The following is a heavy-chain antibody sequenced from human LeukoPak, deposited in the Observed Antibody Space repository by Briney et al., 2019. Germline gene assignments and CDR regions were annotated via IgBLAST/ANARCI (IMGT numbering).Heavy chain of an antibody. D-gene: IGHD5-12*01. CDR2: ISRSGGST. CDR1: ELHA. Sequence: GGSLRLSCAASELHAMTWVRQGTGKGLEWVSAISRSGGSTYYADSVKGRFTISRDKSNNTLYLQMNSLRAEDTAVYHCAKLGGNIAYGDEYYGMDVWGQGTTVTVSS. V-gene: IGHV3-23*01. CDR3: AKLGGNIAYGDEYYGMDV. J-gene: IGHJ6*02.